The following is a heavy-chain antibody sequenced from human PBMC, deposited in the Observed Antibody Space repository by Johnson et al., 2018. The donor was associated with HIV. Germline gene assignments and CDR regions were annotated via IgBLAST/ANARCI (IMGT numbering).Heavy chain of an antibody. V-gene: IGHV3-30*02. CDR1: GFTFDDYG. CDR3: AKDEEGYSSAWSAGTAFDI. CDR2: IRFDGSNK. J-gene: IGHJ3*02. D-gene: IGHD6-13*01. Sequence: QEQLVESGGGLVKPGGSLRLSCAASGFTFDDYGMSWVRQVQGKGLEWVAFIRFDGSNKFYADSVKGRFTLSRDNSKNTLYLKMNSLKADDTAIYYCAKDEEGYSSAWSAGTAFDIWGQGTMVTVSS.